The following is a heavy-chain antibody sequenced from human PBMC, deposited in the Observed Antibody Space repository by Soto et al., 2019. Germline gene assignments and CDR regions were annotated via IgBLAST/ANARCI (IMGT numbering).Heavy chain of an antibody. V-gene: IGHV1-18*01. CDR2: ISAYNGNT. CDR1: GYTFTNFG. J-gene: IGHJ4*02. D-gene: IGHD3-16*01. Sequence: QVQLVQSGAEVKKPGASVKVSCKASGYTFTNFGISWVRQAPGQGLEWMGWISAYNGNTNYAQKFQGRVTMTTDTSTSTAYREVRSLGFDDTAVYYCARGGSPIAYWGQGTLVTVSS. CDR3: ARGGSPIAY.